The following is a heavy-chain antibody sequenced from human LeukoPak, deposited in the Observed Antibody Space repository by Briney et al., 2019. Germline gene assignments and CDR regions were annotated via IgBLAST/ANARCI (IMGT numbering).Heavy chain of an antibody. D-gene: IGHD5-24*01. CDR3: AKDPRVGSRVATPCH. CDR2: ISGSGGST. CDR1: GFTFTSYA. V-gene: IGHV3-23*01. Sequence: GGSLRLSCAASGFTFTSYAMSWVPQAPGKGLEWVSAISGSGGSTYYADSVKGRFTISRDNSKSTLFLQMNSLRAEDTAVYYCAKDPRVGSRVATPCHWGQGTLVTVS. J-gene: IGHJ4*02.